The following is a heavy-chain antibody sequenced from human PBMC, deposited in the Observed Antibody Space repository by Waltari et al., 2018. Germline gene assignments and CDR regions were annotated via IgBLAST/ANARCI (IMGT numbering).Heavy chain of an antibody. J-gene: IGHJ4*02. V-gene: IGHV3-9*01. CDR2: ISWNSRKT. CDR3: AKKRTTYYDSSGGAFFDC. Sequence: EVQLVQYGGDWVQPRRSLTPSCAASGITFGTCAIQCVRQIPGKGLEWVSGISWNSRKTAYMDCVKGRFTISRDTAKNSLYLHMSSLRPEDTALYYCAKKRTTYYDSSGGAFFDCWGQGTLVIVSS. CDR1: GITFGTCA. D-gene: IGHD3-22*01.